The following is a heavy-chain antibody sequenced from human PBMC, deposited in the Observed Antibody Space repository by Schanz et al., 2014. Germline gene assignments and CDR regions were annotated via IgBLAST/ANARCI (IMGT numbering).Heavy chain of an antibody. J-gene: IGHJ3*01. CDR2: IISTGGTI. CDR3: ASSRTRYCSSASCVPGAFDF. Sequence: VRLVESGGGLVKPGGSLRLSCAASGFTFSFYYMSWIRQAPGKGLEWVSSIISTGGTIYYVDSVRGRFTISRDNAKNSLYLQMNSLRVDDTAVYYCASSRTRYCSSASCVPGAFDFWGQGTLVTVSS. V-gene: IGHV3-11*01. D-gene: IGHD2-2*01. CDR1: GFTFSFYY.